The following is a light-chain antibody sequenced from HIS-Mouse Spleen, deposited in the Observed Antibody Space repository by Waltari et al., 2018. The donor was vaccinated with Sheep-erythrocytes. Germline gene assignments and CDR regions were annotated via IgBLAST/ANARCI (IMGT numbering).Light chain of an antibody. CDR3: CSYAGSSTPWV. V-gene: IGLV2-23*01. CDR2: EGS. CDR1: SSDVGSYNL. Sequence: QSALTQPRSVSGSPGQPVTMPSTGTSSDVGSYNLVSWYQQHPGKSPKLMIYEGSKRPSGVSNRFSGSKSGNTASLTISGLQAEDEADYYCCSYAGSSTPWVFGGGTKLTVL. J-gene: IGLJ3*02.